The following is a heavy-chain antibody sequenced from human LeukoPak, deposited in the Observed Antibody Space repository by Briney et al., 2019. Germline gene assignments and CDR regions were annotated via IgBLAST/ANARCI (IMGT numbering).Heavy chain of an antibody. CDR3: ARVSVTYYYDGSGYAGRHGVIDY. CDR2: ISSSGSTI. CDR1: EFSVGSNY. V-gene: IGHV3-48*04. J-gene: IGHJ4*02. Sequence: PGGSLRLSCAASEFSVGSNYMTWVRQAPGKGLEWVSYISSSGSTIYYADSVKGRFTISRDNAKNSLYLQMNSLRAEDTAVYYCARVSVTYYYDGSGYAGRHGVIDYWGQGTLVTVSS. D-gene: IGHD3-22*01.